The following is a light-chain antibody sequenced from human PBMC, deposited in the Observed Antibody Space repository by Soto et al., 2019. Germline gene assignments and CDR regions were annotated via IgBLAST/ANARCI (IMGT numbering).Light chain of an antibody. CDR1: SSNIESNY. J-gene: IGLJ2*01. Sequence: QSVLTQPPSASGTPGQRVTISCSGSSSNIESNYVYWYQQLPGTAPRLLIYRNNQRPSGVPDRFSGSKSGPSASLAISAPGSEDGADYYSSVWDDGRRGRLFAGGTQLT. CDR2: RNN. CDR3: SVWDDGRRGRL. V-gene: IGLV1-47*01.